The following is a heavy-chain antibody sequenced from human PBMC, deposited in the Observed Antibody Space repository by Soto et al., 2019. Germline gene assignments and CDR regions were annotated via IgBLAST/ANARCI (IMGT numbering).Heavy chain of an antibody. V-gene: IGHV3-30*18. CDR2: ISYDGSNK. J-gene: IGHJ6*02. Sequence: QVQLVESGGGVVQPGRSLRLSCAASGLIFSSYGIHWVRQAPGKGLEGVAAISYDGSNKYYTDSVKGRFTISRDNSKNTLYLQMNSLRAEDTAVYYCAKDRTVTGWVQYDMDVWGPGTTVTVSS. D-gene: IGHD4-17*01. CDR3: AKDRTVTGWVQYDMDV. CDR1: GLIFSSYG.